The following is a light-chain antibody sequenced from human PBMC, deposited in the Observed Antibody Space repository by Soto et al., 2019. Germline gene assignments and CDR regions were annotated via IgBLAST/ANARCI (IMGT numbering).Light chain of an antibody. CDR3: SSYTSINTRV. V-gene: IGLV2-14*01. CDR1: SSDVGGYNY. J-gene: IGLJ1*01. CDR2: EVS. Sequence: QSALTQPASVSGSPGQSITISCTGTSSDVGGYNYVSWYQQHPGTAPKLMIFEVSNRPLGLSNRFSGSKSGNTASLTISGLQAEDEAAYYCSSYTSINTRVFGTGTKVTVL.